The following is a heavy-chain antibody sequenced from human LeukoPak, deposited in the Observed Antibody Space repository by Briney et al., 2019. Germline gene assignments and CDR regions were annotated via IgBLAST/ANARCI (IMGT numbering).Heavy chain of an antibody. Sequence: GASVKVSCEASGYTFTNYYIHWVRQAPGQGLEWMGIINPSGGSTNYAQKFQGRVTMTRDTSTSTVYMELSSLRSDDTAVYYCAKLSHEGDYWGQGTLVTVSS. CDR2: INPSGGST. D-gene: IGHD3-10*01. CDR1: GYTFTNYY. J-gene: IGHJ4*02. CDR3: AKLSHEGDY. V-gene: IGHV1-46*01.